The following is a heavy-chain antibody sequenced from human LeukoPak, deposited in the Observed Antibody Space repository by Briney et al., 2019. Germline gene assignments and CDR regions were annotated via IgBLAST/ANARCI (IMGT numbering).Heavy chain of an antibody. V-gene: IGHV3-33*01. J-gene: IGHJ4*02. CDR1: GFTFSSYG. CDR3: ARDLYGSGSPFDY. CDR2: IWYDGSKN. Sequence: GGSLRLSCAVSGFTFSSYGMHWVRQAPGKGLEWVATIWYDGSKNNHADSVKGRFTISRDNSKNILYLQMNSLRAEDTAVYYCARDLYGSGSPFDYWGQGTLVTVSS. D-gene: IGHD3-10*01.